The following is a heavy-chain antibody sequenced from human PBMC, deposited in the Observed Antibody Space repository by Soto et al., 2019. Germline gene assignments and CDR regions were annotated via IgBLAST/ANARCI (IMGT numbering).Heavy chain of an antibody. V-gene: IGHV1-2*02. J-gene: IGHJ5*02. D-gene: IGHD3-3*01. CDR2: MNPNTGGA. CDR1: GYTFADFY. Sequence: QVQLVQSGAELKKPGASVRVSCKTSGYTFADFYIHWVRQAPGQGFEWMGWMNPNTGGAVYAQKFLGRVAMTRDTSISTAYMELSRLSSNETAVYLCATSTYDDFWSGSSWGQGTLVTVS. CDR3: ATSTYDDFWSGSS.